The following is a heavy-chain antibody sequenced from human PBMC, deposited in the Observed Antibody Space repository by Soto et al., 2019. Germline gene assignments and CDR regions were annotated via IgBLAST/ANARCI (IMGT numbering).Heavy chain of an antibody. D-gene: IGHD4-17*01. Sequence: EVQLLESGGGLVQPGGSLRLSCAASGFTFSSYAMSWVRQAPGKGLEWVSAISGSGGSTYYADSVKGRFTISRDNSKKTRDLQMNSLRAGETAVDYGGNPRLPDDYPRDDYWGQGTLVTVSS. CDR3: GNPRLPDDYPRDDY. V-gene: IGHV3-23*01. CDR2: ISGSGGST. CDR1: GFTFSSYA. J-gene: IGHJ4*02.